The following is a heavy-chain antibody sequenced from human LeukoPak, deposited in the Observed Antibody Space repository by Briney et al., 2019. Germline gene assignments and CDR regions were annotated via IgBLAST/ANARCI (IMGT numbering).Heavy chain of an antibody. J-gene: IGHJ6*03. CDR3: ARGVIMGWFGELLRNYYYYMDV. CDR2: IKQDGSEK. Sequence: GGSLRLSCAASGFTFSSYWMSWVRQAPGKGLEWVADIKQDGSEKYYVDSVKGRFTISRDNAKNSLYLQMNGLRAEDTAVYYCARGVIMGWFGELLRNYYYYMDVWGKGTTVTVSS. V-gene: IGHV3-7*01. D-gene: IGHD3-10*01. CDR1: GFTFSSYW.